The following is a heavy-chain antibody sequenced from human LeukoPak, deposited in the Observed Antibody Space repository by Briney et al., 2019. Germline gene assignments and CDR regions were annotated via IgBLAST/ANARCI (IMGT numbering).Heavy chain of an antibody. CDR3: AKTLHYGMDV. CDR1: GFTFSSYW. V-gene: IGHV3-7*05. CDR2: INQDGSGK. J-gene: IGHJ6*02. D-gene: IGHD2-15*01. Sequence: GGSLRLSCAASGFTFSSYWMNWVRQAPGKGLEWVANINQDGSGKYYVYSVKGRFTISRANAKNSLYLQVNSLRAEDTAVYYCAKTLHYGMDVWGQGTTVTVSS.